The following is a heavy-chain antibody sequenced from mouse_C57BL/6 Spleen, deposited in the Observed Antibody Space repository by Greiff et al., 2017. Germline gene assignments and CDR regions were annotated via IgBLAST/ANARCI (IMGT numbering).Heavy chain of an antibody. Sequence: EVQLVESGGGLVQPGGSLSLSCAASGFTFTDYYMSWVRQPPGKALEWLGFIRNKANGYTTEYSASVKGRFTISRDNSQSILYLQMNALRAEDSATYYCARCPKGASYFDYWGQGTTLTVSS. V-gene: IGHV7-3*01. CDR1: GFTFTDYY. D-gene: IGHD6-1*01. CDR3: ARCPKGASYFDY. CDR2: IRNKANGYTT. J-gene: IGHJ2*01.